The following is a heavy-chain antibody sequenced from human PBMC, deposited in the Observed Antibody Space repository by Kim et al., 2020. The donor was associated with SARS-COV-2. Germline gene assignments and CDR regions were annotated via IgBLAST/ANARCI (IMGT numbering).Heavy chain of an antibody. Sequence: GGSLRLSCAASGFTFSKYWMMWFRQAPGKGLEWVANIKEDESEKFYVDSVKGRFSISRDNAKNSLYLEMYSLRVEDTAVYYCALGFYQGVGSWGQGTLVTVSS. CDR2: IKEDESEK. CDR3: ALGFYQGVGS. V-gene: IGHV3-7*01. CDR1: GFTFSKYW. J-gene: IGHJ4*02. D-gene: IGHD3-16*01.